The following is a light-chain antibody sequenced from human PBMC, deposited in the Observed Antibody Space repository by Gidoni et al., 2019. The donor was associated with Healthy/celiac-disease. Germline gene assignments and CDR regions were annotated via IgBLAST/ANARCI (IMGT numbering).Light chain of an antibody. CDR3: QQYNNWPPGT. J-gene: IGKJ1*01. Sequence: EMVVMQRPATLSVSPGERATLSCRASQSVSSNLAWYQQKPGQAPRLLIYGASTRATGIPGRFSGSGSGTEFPLTISGLQSEDFAVYYCQQYNNWPPGTFGQGTKVEIK. CDR2: GAS. V-gene: IGKV3-15*01. CDR1: QSVSSN.